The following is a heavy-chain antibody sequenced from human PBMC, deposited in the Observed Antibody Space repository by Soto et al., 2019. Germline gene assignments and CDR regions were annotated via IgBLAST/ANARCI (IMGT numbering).Heavy chain of an antibody. CDR2: IIPLFGTA. CDR1: GGXXXXXT. D-gene: IGHD2-21*02. V-gene: IGHV1-69*06. Sequence: QVYLVQSGAEVKKPGSSVKISCKASGGXXXXXTINXXXXXXXXRLEWMGGIIPLFGTANYAEKFQGRVTITADKSTKTEYMELTSLRSEDTAVYYCASKAACGGDCYAFDSWGQGTLVTVSS. CDR3: ASKAACGGDCYAFDS. J-gene: IGHJ4*02.